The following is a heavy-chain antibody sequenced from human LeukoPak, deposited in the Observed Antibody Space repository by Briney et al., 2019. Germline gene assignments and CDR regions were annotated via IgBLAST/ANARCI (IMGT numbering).Heavy chain of an antibody. CDR2: ISGSGGST. D-gene: IGHD6-13*01. Sequence: GGSLRLSCAASGFTFSSYAMSWVRQAPGKGLEWVSAISGSGGSTYYADSVKGRFTISRDNSKNTLYLQMNSLRAEDTAVYYCARDRGGIAAAGFSWGAAPRLDYWGQGTLVTVSS. J-gene: IGHJ4*02. CDR3: ARDRGGIAAAGFSWGAAPRLDY. V-gene: IGHV3-23*01. CDR1: GFTFSSYA.